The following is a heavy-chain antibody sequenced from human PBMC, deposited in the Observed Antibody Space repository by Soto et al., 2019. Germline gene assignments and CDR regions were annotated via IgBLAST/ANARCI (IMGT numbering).Heavy chain of an antibody. D-gene: IGHD6-19*01. CDR1: GFTFSAYS. J-gene: IGHJ4*02. CDR2: ISTSSSYI. V-gene: IGHV3-21*01. Sequence: GGSLRLSCAASGFTFSAYSMNWVRQAPGKGLEWVSAISTSSSYIYYADSVKGRFTISRDNAKKSLYLQMNKLTAADTAVYYCVRVGAVAVTRNFDFWGQGTLVTVSS. CDR3: VRVGAVAVTRNFDF.